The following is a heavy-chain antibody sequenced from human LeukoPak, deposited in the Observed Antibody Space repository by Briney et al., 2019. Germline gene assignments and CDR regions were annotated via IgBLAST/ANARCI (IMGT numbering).Heavy chain of an antibody. J-gene: IGHJ5*02. D-gene: IGHD3-3*01. CDR3: AREPRIKTIFGVVITRGGFDP. CDR2: IKQDGSEK. CDR1: GFTFSSYW. V-gene: IGHV3-7*03. Sequence: PGGSLRLSCAASGFTFSSYWMSWVRQAPGKGLEWVANIKQDGSEKYYVDSVKGRFTISRDNAKNSLYLQMNSLRSEDTAVYYCAREPRIKTIFGVVITRGGFDPWGQGTLVTVSS.